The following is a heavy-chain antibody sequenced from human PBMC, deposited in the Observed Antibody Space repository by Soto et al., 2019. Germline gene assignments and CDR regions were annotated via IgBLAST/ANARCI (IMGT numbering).Heavy chain of an antibody. Sequence: SETLSLTCTVSGGSISSYYWSWIRQPPGKGLEWIGYIYCSGSTNYNPSPKSRVTISVDTSKNQFSLKLSSVTAADTAVYYCARGVVVPAALDYWGQGTLVTVSS. CDR3: ARGVVVPAALDY. CDR2: IYCSGST. CDR1: GGSISSYY. J-gene: IGHJ4*02. V-gene: IGHV4-59*01. D-gene: IGHD2-2*01.